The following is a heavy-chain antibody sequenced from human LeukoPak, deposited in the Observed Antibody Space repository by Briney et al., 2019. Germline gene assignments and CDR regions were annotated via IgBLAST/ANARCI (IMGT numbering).Heavy chain of an antibody. CDR1: GGSISSGDYY. Sequence: SETLSLTCTVSGGSISSGDYYWSWIRQPPGKGLEWIGYIYYSGSTNDNPSLKSRVTISVDTSKNQFSLKLSSVTAADTAVYYCARGGQRPFDYWGQGTLVTVSS. D-gene: IGHD6-25*01. CDR3: ARGGQRPFDY. J-gene: IGHJ4*02. CDR2: IYYSGST. V-gene: IGHV4-61*08.